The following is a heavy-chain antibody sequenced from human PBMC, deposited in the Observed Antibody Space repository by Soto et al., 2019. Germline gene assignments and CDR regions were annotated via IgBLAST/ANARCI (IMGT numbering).Heavy chain of an antibody. CDR3: ESDTYSHYCNSNCYFDY. Sequence: GGSLRLSCAASGFTFSHYGMNWVRQAPGKGLEWVALISYDGSHKHYEDSVKGRFTISRDNSDNTLYLQMSSLTTEDTAVYYCESDTYSHYCNSNCYFDYWGQGTLVTVSS. CDR1: GFTFSHYG. V-gene: IGHV3-30*03. D-gene: IGHD2-2*01. CDR2: ISYDGSHK. J-gene: IGHJ4*02.